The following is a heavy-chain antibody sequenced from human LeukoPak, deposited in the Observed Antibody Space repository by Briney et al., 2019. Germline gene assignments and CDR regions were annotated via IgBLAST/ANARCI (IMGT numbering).Heavy chain of an antibody. D-gene: IGHD6-13*01. CDR2: IYHSGSA. CDR1: GGSIGSGGYS. Sequence: SQTLSLTCAVSGGSIGSGGYSWSWIRQPPGRGLEWIGYIYHSGSAYYSPSLKSRVTILVDRLKNQFSLKLNSVTAADTAVYYCARFGRAAAGSWNKWFDPWGQGTLVTVSS. V-gene: IGHV4-30-2*01. J-gene: IGHJ5*02. CDR3: ARFGRAAAGSWNKWFDP.